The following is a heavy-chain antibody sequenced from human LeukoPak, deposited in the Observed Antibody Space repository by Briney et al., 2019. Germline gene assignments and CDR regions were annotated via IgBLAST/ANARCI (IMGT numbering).Heavy chain of an antibody. CDR3: AKDRRYSYGPTDG. D-gene: IGHD5-18*01. V-gene: IGHV3-21*04. CDR1: GFTFSSYS. J-gene: IGHJ4*02. Sequence: KPGGSLRLSCAASGFTFSSYSMNWVRQAPGKGLEWVSSISSSSSYIYYADSVKGRFTISRDNSKNTLYLQMNSLRAEDTAVYYCAKDRRYSYGPTDGWGQGTLVTVSS. CDR2: ISSSSSYI.